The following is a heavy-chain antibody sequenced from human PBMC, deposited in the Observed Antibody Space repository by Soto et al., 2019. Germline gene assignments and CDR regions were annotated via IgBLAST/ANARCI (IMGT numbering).Heavy chain of an antibody. V-gene: IGHV3-23*01. CDR3: AKGPSTAWHDFDH. CDR2: ISGGSDTT. D-gene: IGHD2-21*02. Sequence: EVQLLNSGGGLVQPGGSLRLSCAVSGLTFKIYPMNWVRQAPGKGLEWVSLISGGSDTTYYADSVKGRFIISRDNSKNTLFLQMNSLRDEDTAIYYCAKGPSTAWHDFDHWGQGTLVTVSS. CDR1: GLTFKIYP. J-gene: IGHJ4*02.